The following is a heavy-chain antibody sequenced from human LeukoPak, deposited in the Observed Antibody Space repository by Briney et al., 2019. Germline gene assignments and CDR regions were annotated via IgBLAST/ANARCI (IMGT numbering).Heavy chain of an antibody. CDR3: ARGFYGDYLYYFDY. J-gene: IGHJ4*02. CDR1: GYTFSSYA. D-gene: IGHD4-17*01. V-gene: IGHV3-30-3*01. CDR2: ISYDGSNK. Sequence: GKSLRLSCAASGYTFSSYAMHWVRQAPAKGLEWVAVISYDGSNKYYAEAVKGRFTISRDNSKNTLYLQMNSLRAEDTAVYYCARGFYGDYLYYFDYWGEGTLVTVSS.